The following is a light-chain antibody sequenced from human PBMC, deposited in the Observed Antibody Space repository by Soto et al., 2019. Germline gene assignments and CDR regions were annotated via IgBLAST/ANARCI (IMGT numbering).Light chain of an antibody. V-gene: IGKV3D-20*01. CDR3: QQYGSSPET. CDR1: QSVSSSY. Sequence: EIVLTQSPATLSLSPGERATLSCGASQSVSSSYLAWYQQKPGLAPRLLIYDASSRATGIPDRFSGSGSGTDFTLTISRPEPEDFPVYYCQQYGSSPETFGQGTKVEIK. CDR2: DAS. J-gene: IGKJ1*01.